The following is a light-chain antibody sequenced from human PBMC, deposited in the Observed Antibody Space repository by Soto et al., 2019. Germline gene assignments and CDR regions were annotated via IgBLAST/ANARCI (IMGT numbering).Light chain of an antibody. CDR3: KQYNSSPYT. Sequence: DIQMTQSPSTLSASVGDRVTITCRASQRFSTWLAWYQQKPGKAPRLLIYDASSLEGGVPSRFSGRGSGTEFTLTIRGLQPDDFATYYCKQYNSSPYTFGQGTKLEIK. CDR1: QRFSTW. V-gene: IGKV1-5*01. CDR2: DAS. J-gene: IGKJ2*01.